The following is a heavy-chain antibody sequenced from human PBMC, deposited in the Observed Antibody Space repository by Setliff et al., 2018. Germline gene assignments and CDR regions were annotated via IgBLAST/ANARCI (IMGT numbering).Heavy chain of an antibody. V-gene: IGHV1-46*01. D-gene: IGHD3-22*01. CDR1: GYSFIRYY. CDR3: ARSYDSGFYHQRDAYDI. J-gene: IGHJ3*02. CDR2: INVSGGSA. Sequence: GASVKVSCKTSGYSFIRYYMYWVRQAPGQGLEWMGLINVSGGSASYEQKFQGRVTMTRDTSTSTSYMELRSLRSDDTAVYYCARSYDSGFYHQRDAYDIWGQGTMVTVSS.